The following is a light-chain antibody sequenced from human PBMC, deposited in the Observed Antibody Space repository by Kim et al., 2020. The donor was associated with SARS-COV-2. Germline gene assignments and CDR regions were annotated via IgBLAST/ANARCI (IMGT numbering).Light chain of an antibody. CDR3: QQYGRSPTT. V-gene: IGKV3-20*01. Sequence: EVLLTQSPGTLSLSPGERAILSCRASQSVSSSYLAWYQHKPVQSPRLLIHGASSRATGVPDRFRGGGSGTDFTLTITRLEPEDFAVYYCQQYGRSPTTFGQGTRLEIK. CDR1: QSVSSSY. J-gene: IGKJ5*01. CDR2: GAS.